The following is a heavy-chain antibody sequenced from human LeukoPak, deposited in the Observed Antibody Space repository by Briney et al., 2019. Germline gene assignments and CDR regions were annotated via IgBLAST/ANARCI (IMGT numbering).Heavy chain of an antibody. CDR1: GYTFTDYY. V-gene: IGHV1-2*02. CDR2: INPNNGDT. Sequence: ASVKVSCKASGYTFTDYYMHWVRQAPGQGLEWMGWINPNNGDTNYAQKFQGRVTMTRDTSISTAYMEVSRLRSDDTAVYYCATQRVSGGYYHIDHWGQGTLVTVSS. J-gene: IGHJ4*02. D-gene: IGHD1-26*01. CDR3: ATQRVSGGYYHIDH.